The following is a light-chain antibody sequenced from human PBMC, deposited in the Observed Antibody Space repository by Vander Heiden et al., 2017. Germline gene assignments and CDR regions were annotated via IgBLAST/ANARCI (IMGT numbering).Light chain of an antibody. V-gene: IGLV2-23*02. CDR3: CSYAGDTTYV. Sequence: QPALLQPAPVSGSPGQSITISCSGTSTNVGNYNLVSWYQQHPGKAPKLMIYQVTKRPSGISNRFSGSKSGSTASLTISGLQADDEADYYCCSYAGDTTYVFGTGTKVTVL. CDR2: QVT. J-gene: IGLJ1*01. CDR1: STNVGNYNL.